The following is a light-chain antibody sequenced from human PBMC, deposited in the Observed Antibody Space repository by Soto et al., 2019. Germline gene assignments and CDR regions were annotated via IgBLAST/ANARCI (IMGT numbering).Light chain of an antibody. V-gene: IGLV1-40*01. CDR2: GNS. J-gene: IGLJ2*01. CDR1: SSNIGAGYD. Sequence: QSVLTQPPSVSGAPGQRVPISCTGSSSNIGAGYDVHWYQQLPGTAPKLLIYGNSNRPSGVPDRFSGSKSGTSASLAITGLQAEDEADYYCQSYDSSLSGSKFGGGTKVTVL. CDR3: QSYDSSLSGSK.